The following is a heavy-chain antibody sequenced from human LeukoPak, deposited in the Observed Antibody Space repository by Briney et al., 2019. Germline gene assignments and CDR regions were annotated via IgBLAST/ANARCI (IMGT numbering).Heavy chain of an antibody. Sequence: PGGSLRLSCVASGFTFSSYGMQWVRQAPGKGLEWLAFIGFDGSKIYYADSVKGRFTISRDNSKNTVNLQMNSLRVEDTAVYYCATDSDTYGHRHFDHWGQGTLVTVSS. V-gene: IGHV3-30*02. D-gene: IGHD2-8*01. CDR1: GFTFSSYG. CDR3: ATDSDTYGHRHFDH. J-gene: IGHJ4*02. CDR2: IGFDGSKI.